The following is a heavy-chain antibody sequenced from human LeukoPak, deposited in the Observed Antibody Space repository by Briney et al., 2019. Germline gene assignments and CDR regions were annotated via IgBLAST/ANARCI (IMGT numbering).Heavy chain of an antibody. CDR1: GFTFDDYA. J-gene: IGHJ6*03. Sequence: PGRSLRLSCAASGFTFDDYAMHWVRQAPGKGLEWVSGISWNSGSIGYADSVKGRFTISRDNAKNSLYLQMNSLRAEDMALYYCAKDIKLWFGELRGNYYYYYMDVWGKGTTVTVSS. V-gene: IGHV3-9*03. D-gene: IGHD3-10*01. CDR3: AKDIKLWFGELRGNYYYYYMDV. CDR2: ISWNSGSI.